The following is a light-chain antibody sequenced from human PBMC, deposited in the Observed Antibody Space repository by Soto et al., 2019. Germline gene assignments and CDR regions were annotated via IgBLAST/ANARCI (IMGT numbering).Light chain of an antibody. CDR3: SAWYDSLNDVI. J-gene: IGLJ2*01. V-gene: IGLV1-44*01. CDR1: SSNIATYT. Sequence: QSVLTQPPSASGTPGQRVTISCSGSSSNIATYTVHWYQQLPGTAPKLLIYSNNQRPSGVPDRFSGSKSGTSASLAISGLEPEDEDDDYCSAWYDSLNDVIFGGGTKLTVL. CDR2: SNN.